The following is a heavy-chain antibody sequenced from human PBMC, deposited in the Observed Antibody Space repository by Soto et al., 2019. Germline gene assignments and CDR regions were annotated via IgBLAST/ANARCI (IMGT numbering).Heavy chain of an antibody. D-gene: IGHD1-26*01. J-gene: IGHJ4*02. CDR3: ARRYGSAIYY. CDR2: IYYSGST. Sequence: SETLSLTCTVSGGSISSTGYYWGWIRQPPGKGLEWIGSIYYSGSTNYNPSLKSRVTISVDTSKNQFSLKLSSVTAADTAVYYCARRYGSAIYYWGQGTLVTVSS. CDR1: GGSISSTGYY. V-gene: IGHV4-39*07.